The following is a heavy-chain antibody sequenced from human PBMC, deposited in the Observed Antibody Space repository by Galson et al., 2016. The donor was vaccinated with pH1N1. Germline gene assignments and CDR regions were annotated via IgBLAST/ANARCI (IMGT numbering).Heavy chain of an antibody. Sequence: SLRLSCAASGFTFSHSAMHWVRQAPGKGLEWVAVISYVESNKDYADSVKGRFTVSRDNSKNTLYLQMNSLRAEDTALYYCARDHVYGDYFERFFDLWGRGTLVTVSS. CDR1: GFTFSHSA. V-gene: IGHV3-30-3*01. J-gene: IGHJ2*01. CDR2: ISYVESNK. D-gene: IGHD4-17*01. CDR3: ARDHVYGDYFERFFDL.